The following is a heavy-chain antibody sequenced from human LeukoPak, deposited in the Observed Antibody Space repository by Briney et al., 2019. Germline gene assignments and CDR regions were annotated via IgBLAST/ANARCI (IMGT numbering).Heavy chain of an antibody. CDR2: ISGSGGNT. J-gene: IGHJ4*02. Sequence: TGGSLRLSCAASGFIFSSYAMSWVRQAPGKGLEWVSDISGSGGNTYYADSVKGRFTISRDNSRNTLYLQMNSPTAEDTAVYYCAVEIGDTADYWGQGALVTVSS. CDR1: GFIFSSYA. D-gene: IGHD5-18*01. CDR3: AVEIGDTADY. V-gene: IGHV3-23*01.